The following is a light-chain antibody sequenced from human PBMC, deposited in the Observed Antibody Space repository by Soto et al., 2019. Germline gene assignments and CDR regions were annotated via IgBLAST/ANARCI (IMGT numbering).Light chain of an antibody. Sequence: QSALTQPASVSGSPGQSIAISCTGSSSDVAGYKFVSWYQQHPGKAPKLMIYDVSSRPSGVSNRFSGSKSGNTASLTISGLQAEDEADYYCDSYTSSGTYVFGSGTKLTVL. CDR2: DVS. J-gene: IGLJ1*01. CDR1: SSDVAGYKF. V-gene: IGLV2-14*01. CDR3: DSYTSSGTYV.